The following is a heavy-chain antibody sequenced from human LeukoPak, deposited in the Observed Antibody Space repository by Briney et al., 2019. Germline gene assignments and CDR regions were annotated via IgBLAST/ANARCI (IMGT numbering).Heavy chain of an antibody. D-gene: IGHD2-21*01. CDR3: VRRGEGSRSPFDY. J-gene: IGHJ4*02. Sequence: GESLRISCKGSGYSFTSYWISWVRQMPGKGLEWMWRIDPSDSYTNYSPSFQGHVTISADKSLSTASLQWSSLKASDTAMYYCVRRGEGSRSPFDYWGQGTLVTVSS. CDR2: IDPSDSYT. CDR1: GYSFTSYW. V-gene: IGHV5-10-1*01.